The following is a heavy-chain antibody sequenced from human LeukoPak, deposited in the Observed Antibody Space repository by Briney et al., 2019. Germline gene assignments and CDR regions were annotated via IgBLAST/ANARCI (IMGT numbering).Heavy chain of an antibody. CDR2: IKQDGSEK. CDR1: GFTVSSNY. Sequence: QAGGSLRLSCAASGFTVSSNYMNWVRQAPGKGLEWVANIKQDGSEKYYVDSVKGRFIISRDNAKNSLYLQMNSLRAEDTAVYYCARGTRDAADTPIRQKPNTMVRVYGMDVWGQGTTVTVSS. D-gene: IGHD3-10*01. CDR3: ARGTRDAADTPIRQKPNTMVRVYGMDV. J-gene: IGHJ6*02. V-gene: IGHV3-7*03.